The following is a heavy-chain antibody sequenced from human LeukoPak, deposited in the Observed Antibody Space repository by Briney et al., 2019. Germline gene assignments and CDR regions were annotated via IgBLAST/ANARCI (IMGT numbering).Heavy chain of an antibody. V-gene: IGHV1-69*01. CDR1: GGTFSSYA. J-gene: IGHJ5*02. Sequence: ASVKVSCKASGGTFSSYAISWVRQAPGQGLEWMGGIIPIFGTVNYAQKFQGRVTITADESTSTAYMELSSLRSEDTAVYYCAREIRFLEWLENWFDPWGQGTLVTVSS. CDR3: AREIRFLEWLENWFDP. D-gene: IGHD3-3*01. CDR2: IIPIFGTV.